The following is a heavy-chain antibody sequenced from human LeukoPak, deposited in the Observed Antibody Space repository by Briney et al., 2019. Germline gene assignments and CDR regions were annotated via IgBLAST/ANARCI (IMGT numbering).Heavy chain of an antibody. V-gene: IGHV3-48*03. CDR2: ISSRGGTI. CDR1: GFIFSSFE. J-gene: IGHJ4*02. D-gene: IGHD3-10*01. CDR3: AREFGSEFVS. Sequence: PGGSLRLSCAASGFIFSSFEMNWVRQAPTEGLEWVSDISSRGGTIYYADSVKGRFTISRDNAKNSLYLQMNSLRVEDPAICYRAREFGSEFVSWGQGALVTVSS.